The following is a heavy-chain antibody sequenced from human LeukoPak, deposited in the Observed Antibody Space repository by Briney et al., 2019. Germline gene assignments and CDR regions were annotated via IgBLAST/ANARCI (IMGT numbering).Heavy chain of an antibody. D-gene: IGHD5-18*01. V-gene: IGHV3-73*01. J-gene: IGHJ6*03. Sequence: GGSLRLSCAAPGFTFSNAWMSWVRQAPGKGLEWVGRIRSKANSYATAYAASVKGRFTISRDDSKNTAYLQMNSLKTEDTAVYYCTRASWIQLAYYYYYLDVWGKGTTVTVSS. CDR3: TRASWIQLAYYYYYLDV. CDR2: IRSKANSYAT. CDR1: GFTFSNAW.